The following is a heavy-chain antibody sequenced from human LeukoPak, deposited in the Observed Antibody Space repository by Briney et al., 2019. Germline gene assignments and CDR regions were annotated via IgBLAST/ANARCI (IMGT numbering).Heavy chain of an antibody. D-gene: IGHD2-2*02. V-gene: IGHV3-30-3*01. Sequence: GGSLRLSCAASGFTFSSYAMHWVRQAPGKGLEWVAVISYDGSNKYYADSVKGRFTISRDNSKNTLYLQMNSLRAEDTAVYYCAKGRSQVVPAAINYWGQGTLVTVSS. CDR1: GFTFSSYA. J-gene: IGHJ4*02. CDR3: AKGRSQVVPAAINY. CDR2: ISYDGSNK.